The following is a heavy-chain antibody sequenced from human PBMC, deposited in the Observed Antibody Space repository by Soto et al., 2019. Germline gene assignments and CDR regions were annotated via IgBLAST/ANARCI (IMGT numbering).Heavy chain of an antibody. D-gene: IGHD1-26*01. Sequence: QVQLVQSGAEVKKPGASVKVSCKASGYTFTSYGISWVRQAPGQGLEWMGWISAYNGNTKYAQKLQGRVTTTTETSTSTAYMELRSLRSEDTAVYYCARDLGGSYYAPVDYWGQGTLVTVSS. CDR2: ISAYNGNT. V-gene: IGHV1-18*01. CDR3: ARDLGGSYYAPVDY. J-gene: IGHJ4*02. CDR1: GYTFTSYG.